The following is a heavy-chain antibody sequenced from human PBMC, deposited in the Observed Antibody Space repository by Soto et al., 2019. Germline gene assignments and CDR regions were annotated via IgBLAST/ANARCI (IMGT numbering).Heavy chain of an antibody. J-gene: IGHJ3*02. V-gene: IGHV1-18*01. CDR3: ARDSFSGWSNDAFEI. CDR2: ISAYNGNT. D-gene: IGHD6-19*01. Sequence: ASVKVSCKASGYTFTSYGISWVRQAPGQGLEWMGWISAYNGNTNYAQKLQGRVTMTTDTSTSTAYMELRSLRSDDTAVYYCARDSFSGWSNDAFEIWGQGTMVTVSS. CDR1: GYTFTSYG.